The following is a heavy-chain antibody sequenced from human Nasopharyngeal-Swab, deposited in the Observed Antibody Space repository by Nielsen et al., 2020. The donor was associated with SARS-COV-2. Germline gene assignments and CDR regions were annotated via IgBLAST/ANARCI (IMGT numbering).Heavy chain of an antibody. CDR3: ARDLGDV. Sequence: LSLTCAASGFTFRSYAMHWVRQAPGKGLEWVAVISYDGSNKYYADSVKGRFTISRDNSKNALYLQMNSLRAEETAVYYCARDLGDVWGKGTTVTVSS. CDR2: ISYDGSNK. CDR1: GFTFRSYA. J-gene: IGHJ6*04. V-gene: IGHV3-30-3*01.